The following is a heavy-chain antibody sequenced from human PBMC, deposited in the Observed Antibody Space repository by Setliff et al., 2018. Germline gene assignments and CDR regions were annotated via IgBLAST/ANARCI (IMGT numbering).Heavy chain of an antibody. CDR3: ARTVRSGSYHYYYMDV. CDR1: GASITSYYWS. Sequence: TLSLTCSVSGASITSYYWSWIRQPPGKALEWLALIYWDDDKRYSPSLKSRLTITKDTSKNQVVLTMTNMDPVDTATYYCARTVRSGSYHYYYMDVWGKGTTVTVSS. V-gene: IGHV2-5*08. D-gene: IGHD1-26*01. J-gene: IGHJ6*03. CDR2: IYWDDDK.